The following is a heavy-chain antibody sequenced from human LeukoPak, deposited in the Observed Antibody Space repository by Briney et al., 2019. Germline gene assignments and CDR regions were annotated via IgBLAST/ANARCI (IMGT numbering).Heavy chain of an antibody. D-gene: IGHD5-12*01. CDR1: GGTFSSYA. Sequence: SVKVSCKTSGGTFSSYAISWVRQAPGQGLEWMGRIIPILGIANYAQKFQGRVTITADKSTSTAYMELSSLRSEDTAVYYCARDSIVASPFDYWGQGTLVTVSS. V-gene: IGHV1-69*04. J-gene: IGHJ4*02. CDR2: IIPILGIA. CDR3: ARDSIVASPFDY.